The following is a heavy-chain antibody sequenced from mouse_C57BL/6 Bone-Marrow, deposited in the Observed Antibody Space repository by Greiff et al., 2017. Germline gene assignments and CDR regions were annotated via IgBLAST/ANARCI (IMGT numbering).Heavy chain of an antibody. V-gene: IGHV1-42*01. CDR1: GYSFTGYY. J-gene: IGHJ1*03. CDR3: ARGEYDWYVDV. CDR2: INPSTGGT. D-gene: IGHD2-13*01. Sequence: EVQLQQSGPELVKPGASVKISCKASGYSFTGYYMNWVKQSPEKSLEWIGVINPSTGGTTYNQKFKAKATLTVDKSSSTAYMQLKSLASDDAAVYYCARGEYDWYVDVWGTGTTVTVSS.